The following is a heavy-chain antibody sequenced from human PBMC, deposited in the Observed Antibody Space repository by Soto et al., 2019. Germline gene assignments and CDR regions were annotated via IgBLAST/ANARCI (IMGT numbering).Heavy chain of an antibody. D-gene: IGHD2-21*02. V-gene: IGHV1-18*01. CDR3: ASLPWDPRTRGDLDAFDI. CDR2: ISAYNGNT. J-gene: IGHJ3*02. CDR1: GYTFTSYG. Sequence: ASVKVSCKASGYTFTSYGISWVRQAPGQGLEWMGWISAYNGNTNYAQKLQGRVTMTTDTSTSTAYMELRSLRSDDTAVYYCASLPWDPRTRGDLDAFDIWGKGTMVTVPS.